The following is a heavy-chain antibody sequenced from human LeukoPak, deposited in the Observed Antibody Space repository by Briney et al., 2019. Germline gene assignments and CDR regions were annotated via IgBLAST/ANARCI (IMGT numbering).Heavy chain of an antibody. J-gene: IGHJ4*02. CDR1: GGSISTYY. CDR3: ARGGGQWPFDY. Sequence: SETLSLTCTVSGGSISTYYLSWIRQPPGKGLEWIGYIYNSGSTKYNPSLKSRVTISIDTSKNQFALTLSSVTAADTAVYYCARGGGQWPFDYWGQGTLVTVSS. D-gene: IGHD6-19*01. V-gene: IGHV4-59*01. CDR2: IYNSGST.